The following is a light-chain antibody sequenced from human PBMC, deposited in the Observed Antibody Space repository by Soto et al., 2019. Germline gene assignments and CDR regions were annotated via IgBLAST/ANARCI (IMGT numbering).Light chain of an antibody. Sequence: QSVLTQPASVSGSPGQSITISCTGTSSDVGDYNYVSWFQQHPGKAPKLMIYEVNNRPSGVSNRFSGSKSGNTASLSISGLQAEDEADYYCSSYSSISTLEVLFGGGTKLTVL. V-gene: IGLV2-14*01. CDR2: EVN. J-gene: IGLJ2*01. CDR3: SSYSSISTLEVL. CDR1: SSDVGDYNY.